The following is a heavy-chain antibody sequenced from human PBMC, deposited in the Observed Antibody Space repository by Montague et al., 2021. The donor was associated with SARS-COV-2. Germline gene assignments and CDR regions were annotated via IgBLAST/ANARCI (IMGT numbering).Heavy chain of an antibody. CDR2: IYYSGST. Sequence: SETLSLTCTVSGGSISSYYWSWIRQPPGKGLEWIGYIYYSGSTNYYPSLKSRVTISVDTSKNQFSLKLSSVTAADTAVYYCARGGDMNWFDPWGQGTLVTVSS. J-gene: IGHJ5*02. D-gene: IGHD2-21*01. V-gene: IGHV4-59*01. CDR1: GGSISSYY. CDR3: ARGGDMNWFDP.